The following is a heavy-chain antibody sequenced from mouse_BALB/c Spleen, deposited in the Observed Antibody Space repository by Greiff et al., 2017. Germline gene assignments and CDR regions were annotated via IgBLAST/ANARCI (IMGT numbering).Heavy chain of an antibody. Sequence: VQLHQSGAELARPGASVKLSCKASGYTFTSYWMQWVKQRPGQGLEWIGAIYPGDGDTRYTQKFKGKATLTADKSSSTAYMQLSSLASEDSAVYYCAREDFDVWGAGTTVTVSS. J-gene: IGHJ1*01. V-gene: IGHV1-87*01. CDR3: AREDFDV. CDR2: IYPGDGDT. CDR1: GYTFTSYW.